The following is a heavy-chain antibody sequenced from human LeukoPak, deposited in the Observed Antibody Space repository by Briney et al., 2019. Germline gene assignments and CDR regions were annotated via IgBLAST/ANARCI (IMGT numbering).Heavy chain of an antibody. CDR3: AARMRF. D-gene: IGHD2/OR15-2a*01. CDR2: IDPEDGAT. J-gene: IGHJ4*02. V-gene: IGHV1-69-2*01. CDR1: GYTFIDSF. Sequence: ASVKVSCKTSGYTFIDSFIHWMQQAPGKGFEWMGLIDPEDGATEYAETFQGRVTITADRSTDTAYLELTSLRSDDTAVYFCAARMRFWGQGTRVTVSS.